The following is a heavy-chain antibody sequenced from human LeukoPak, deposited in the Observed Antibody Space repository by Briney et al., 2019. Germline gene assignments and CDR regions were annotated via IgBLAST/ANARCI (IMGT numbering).Heavy chain of an antibody. V-gene: IGHV4-34*01. CDR2: INHSGST. CDR3: ARGPASGSNFAWFDP. CDR1: GGSLSHYY. D-gene: IGHD3-10*01. J-gene: IGHJ5*02. Sequence: SETLSLTCAVYGGSLSHYYWSWIRQPPGKGLEWIGEINHSGSTNYNPSLKSRVTISVDMSKNQFSLELTSVTAADTAVYYGARGPASGSNFAWFDPWGQGTLVTVSS.